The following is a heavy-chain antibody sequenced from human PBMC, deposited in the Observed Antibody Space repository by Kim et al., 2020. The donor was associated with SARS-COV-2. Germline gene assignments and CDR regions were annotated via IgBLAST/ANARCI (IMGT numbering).Heavy chain of an antibody. Sequence: SVKVSCKASGGTFSSYAISWVRQAPGQGLEWMGRIIPMLDIVDYAQKFQGRVTITADKSTSTAYMELSSLRSEDSALYYCARDGQMSTLFQMWHFDCWGQGTLVTVSS. J-gene: IGHJ4*02. D-gene: IGHD3-10*02. V-gene: IGHV1-69*04. CDR2: IIPMLDIV. CDR1: GGTFSSYA. CDR3: ARDGQMSTLFQMWHFDC.